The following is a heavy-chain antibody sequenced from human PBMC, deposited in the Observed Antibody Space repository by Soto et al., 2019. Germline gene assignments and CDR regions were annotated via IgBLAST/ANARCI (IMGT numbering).Heavy chain of an antibody. J-gene: IGHJ4*02. CDR3: ARGVRRYYDSSGYYFFDY. Sequence: ASVKVSCTASGGTFTGYYMHWVRQAPGQGLEWMGWINPNSGGTNYAQKFQGWVTMTRDTSVSTAYMELSRLRSDDTAVYYCARGVRRYYDSSGYYFFDYWGQGTLVTVSS. CDR2: INPNSGGT. V-gene: IGHV1-2*04. D-gene: IGHD3-22*01. CDR1: GGTFTGYY.